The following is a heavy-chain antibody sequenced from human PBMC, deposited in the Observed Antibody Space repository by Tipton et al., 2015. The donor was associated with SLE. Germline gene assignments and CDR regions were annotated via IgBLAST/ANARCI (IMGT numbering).Heavy chain of an antibody. CDR3: ARGRGGEFLDY. CDR2: IWYDGGNK. CDR1: GFTFSTSA. Sequence: SLRLSCAASGFTFSTSAMHWVRQAPGKGLEWVAVIWYDGGNKFYADSVKGRFTISRDNSKNTVSLQMNSLRVEDTAVYFCARGRGGEFLDYWGQGTLVTVSS. V-gene: IGHV3-33*01. J-gene: IGHJ4*02. D-gene: IGHD3-16*01.